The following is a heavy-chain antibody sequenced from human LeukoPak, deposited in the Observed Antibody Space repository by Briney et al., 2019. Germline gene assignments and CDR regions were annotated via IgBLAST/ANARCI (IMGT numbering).Heavy chain of an antibody. D-gene: IGHD6-19*01. CDR3: AKERERAVAGPIDY. Sequence: GGSLRLSCAASGFTFSSYGMNWVRQAPGKGLEWVSYISSTSYYIYYADSVKGRFTISRDNAKNSLYLQMNSLRAEDTAVYYCAKERERAVAGPIDYWGQGTLVTVSS. V-gene: IGHV3-21*04. CDR2: ISSTSYYI. CDR1: GFTFSSYG. J-gene: IGHJ4*02.